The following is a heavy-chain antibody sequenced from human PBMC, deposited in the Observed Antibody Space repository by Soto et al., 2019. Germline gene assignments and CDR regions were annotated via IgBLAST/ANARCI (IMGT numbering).Heavy chain of an antibody. J-gene: IGHJ1*01. Sequence: EVQLVESGGALVQPGGSLRLSCAASGFTFSNYWMHWVRQAPGKGLVWISRMNSDGSNTGYADAVKGRFTISRDNAKNTLYLQMNGLRAAGTALYYCATGQGGVSSGPTTHWGQGTLVPVSP. CDR3: ATGQGGVSSGPTTH. CDR2: MNSDGSNT. CDR1: GFTFSNYW. V-gene: IGHV3-74*01. D-gene: IGHD6-25*01.